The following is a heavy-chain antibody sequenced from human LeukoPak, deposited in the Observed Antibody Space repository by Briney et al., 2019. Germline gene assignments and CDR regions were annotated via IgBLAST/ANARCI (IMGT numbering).Heavy chain of an antibody. CDR2: IGGSGGST. V-gene: IGHV3-23*01. D-gene: IGHD3-10*01. J-gene: IGHJ4*02. CDR3: APRYGSASFY. CDR1: GFTFSSYA. Sequence: GGSLRLSCAASGFTFSSYAMSWVRQAPGKGLDWVSVIGGSGGSTNYADSVKGRFTISRDNSKNTLSLQMSSLRAEDTAVYYCAPRYGSASFYWGQGTLVTVSS.